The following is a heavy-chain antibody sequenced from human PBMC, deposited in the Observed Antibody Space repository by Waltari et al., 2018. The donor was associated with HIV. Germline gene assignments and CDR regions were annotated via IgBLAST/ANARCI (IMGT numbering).Heavy chain of an antibody. CDR3: ARGGSSSWYSPYDH. CDR2: INQSGST. CDR1: GGSFRGYY. J-gene: IGHJ4*02. V-gene: IGHV4-34*01. D-gene: IGHD6-13*01. Sequence: QVQLQQWGAGLLKPSETLSLTCAVYGGSFRGYYWSWIRQPPGKGLEWIAEINQSGSTNYNPSLKSRVTMSVDTSKNQFSLKLSSATAADTAVYYCARGGSSSWYSPYDHGGQGTLVTVSS.